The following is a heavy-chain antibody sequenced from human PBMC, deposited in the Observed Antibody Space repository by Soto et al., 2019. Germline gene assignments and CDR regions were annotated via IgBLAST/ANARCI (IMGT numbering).Heavy chain of an antibody. CDR2: MNPNSGNT. CDR1: GYTFTSYD. V-gene: IGHV1-8*01. CDR3: ARVAVEQWLVWFNC. Sequence: QVQLVQSGAEVKKPGASVKVSCKASGYTFTSYDINWVRQATGQGLEWMGWMNPNSGNTGYAQKFQGRVTMTRNTSINTAYMELSSLRSEDTAVYYCARVAVEQWLVWFNCWGQGTLVTVS. J-gene: IGHJ4*02. D-gene: IGHD6-19*01.